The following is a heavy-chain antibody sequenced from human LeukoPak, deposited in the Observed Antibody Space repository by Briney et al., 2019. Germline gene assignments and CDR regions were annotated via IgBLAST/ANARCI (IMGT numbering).Heavy chain of an antibody. Sequence: GALRLSCAASGFTFSSYAMHWVRQAPGKGLEWVAVISYDGSNKYYADSVQGRFTISRDNAKNTLYLQMNSLRDEDTAIYYCARRFGETNSYMDVWGKGTTVIVSS. V-gene: IGHV3-30*04. CDR1: GFTFSSYA. J-gene: IGHJ6*03. D-gene: IGHD3-16*01. CDR3: ARRFGETNSYMDV. CDR2: ISYDGSNK.